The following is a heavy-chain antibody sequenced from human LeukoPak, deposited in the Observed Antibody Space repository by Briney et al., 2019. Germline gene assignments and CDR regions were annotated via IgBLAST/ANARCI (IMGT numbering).Heavy chain of an antibody. CDR1: GYTFTSYD. V-gene: IGHV1-8*01. CDR3: ASGQQLVFAFDI. D-gene: IGHD6-13*01. Sequence: ASVKVSCKPSGYTFTSYDINWVRQATGQGLEWMGWMNPNSGNTGYAQKFQGRVTMTRNTSISTAYMELSSLRSEDTAVYYCASGQQLVFAFDIWGQGTMVTVSS. CDR2: MNPNSGNT. J-gene: IGHJ3*02.